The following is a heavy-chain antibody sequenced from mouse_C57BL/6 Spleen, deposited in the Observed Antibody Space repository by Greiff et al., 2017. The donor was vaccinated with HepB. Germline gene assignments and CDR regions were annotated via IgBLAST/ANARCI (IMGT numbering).Heavy chain of an antibody. CDR1: GYAFSSYW. V-gene: IGHV1-80*01. J-gene: IGHJ1*03. CDR3: ARCPETSEDWYFDV. D-gene: IGHD2-13*01. Sequence: VQLQESGAELVKPGASVKISCKASGYAFSSYWMNWVKQRPGKGLEWIGQIYPGDGDTNYNGKFKGKATLTADKSSSTAYMQLSSLTSEDSAVYFCARCPETSEDWYFDVWGTGTTVTVSS. CDR2: IYPGDGDT.